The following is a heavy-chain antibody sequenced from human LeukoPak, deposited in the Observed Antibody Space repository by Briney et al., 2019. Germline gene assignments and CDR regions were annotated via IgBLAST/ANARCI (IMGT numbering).Heavy chain of an antibody. CDR2: IYYGGST. Sequence: ETLSLTCVVSGGSISSQDWSWIRQPPGKGLEWMGYIYYGGSTYYNPALKSRVTISVDTSKTQFSLKLDSVTAADTAVYYCARRGGYYGGNSFDYWGQGTLVTVSS. CDR3: ARRGGYYGGNSFDY. J-gene: IGHJ4*02. V-gene: IGHV4-59*11. D-gene: IGHD4-23*01. CDR1: GGSISSQD.